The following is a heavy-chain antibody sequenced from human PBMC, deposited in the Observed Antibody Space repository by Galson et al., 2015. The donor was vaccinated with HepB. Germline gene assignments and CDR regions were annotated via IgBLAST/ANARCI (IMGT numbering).Heavy chain of an antibody. CDR3: ANSIAAAGTKAPDYYYYGMDV. V-gene: IGHV3-23*01. J-gene: IGHJ6*02. D-gene: IGHD6-13*01. Sequence: SCKASGGTFRSYAMSWVRQAPGKGLEWVSAISGSGGSTYYADSVKGRFTISRDNSKNTLYLQMNSLRAEDTAVYYCANSIAAAGTKAPDYYYYGMDVWGQGTTVTVSS. CDR1: GGTFRSYA. CDR2: ISGSGGST.